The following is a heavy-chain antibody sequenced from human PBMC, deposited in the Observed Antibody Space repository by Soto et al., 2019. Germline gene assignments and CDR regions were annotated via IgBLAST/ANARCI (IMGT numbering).Heavy chain of an antibody. CDR3: AKDLSIVVVTASHSALDY. CDR2: ISGSGGST. J-gene: IGHJ4*02. D-gene: IGHD2-21*02. CDR1: GFTFSSYA. V-gene: IGHV3-23*01. Sequence: GGSLRLSCAASGFTFSSYAMSWVRQAPGKGLEWVSAISGSGGSTYYADSVKGRFTISRDNSKNTLYLQMNSLRAEDTAVYYCAKDLSIVVVTASHSALDYWGQGTLVTVSS.